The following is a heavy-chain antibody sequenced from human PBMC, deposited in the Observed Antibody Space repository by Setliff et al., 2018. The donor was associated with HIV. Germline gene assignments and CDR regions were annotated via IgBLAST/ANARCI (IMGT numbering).Heavy chain of an antibody. CDR3: ARGIRTAAAPTFDH. J-gene: IGHJ4*02. Sequence: SETLSLTCTVSGVATDSNYWTWIRQSPGKGLEWIGHVYYGGITNYSPSLKSRVSISIDTSKNQFYLNLGSVTTADTAVYFCARGIRTAAAPTFDHWGQGAPVTVSS. V-gene: IGHV4-59*01. D-gene: IGHD6-13*01. CDR1: GVATDSNY. CDR2: VYYGGIT.